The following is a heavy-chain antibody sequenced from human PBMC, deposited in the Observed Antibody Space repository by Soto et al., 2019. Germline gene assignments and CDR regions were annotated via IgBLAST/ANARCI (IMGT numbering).Heavy chain of an antibody. CDR1: GYTFTSYG. D-gene: IGHD6-13*01. V-gene: IGHV1-18*01. CDR3: AREPPTIASAGREDY. CDR2: ISAYNGNT. J-gene: IGHJ4*02. Sequence: QVQLVQSGAEVKKPGASVKVSCKASGYTFTSYGISWVRQAPGQGLEWMGWISAYNGNTNYAQKLQGRVTLTTDTTTSPAYMVLRSLSSEDPAVYYWAREPPTIASAGREDYWGQGTLVTVSS.